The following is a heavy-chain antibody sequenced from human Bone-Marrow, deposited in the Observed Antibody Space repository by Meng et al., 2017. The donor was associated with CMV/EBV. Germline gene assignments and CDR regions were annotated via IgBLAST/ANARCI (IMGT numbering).Heavy chain of an antibody. Sequence: SETLSLTCAVYGGSFSGYYWSWIRQPPGKGLEWIGEINHSGSTNYNPSLKSRVTISVDTSKNQFSLKLSSVTAADTAVYYCARHGFGVPWGWFDPWGQGTLVTVSS. V-gene: IGHV4-34*01. CDR3: ARHGFGVPWGWFDP. D-gene: IGHD3-3*01. J-gene: IGHJ5*02. CDR1: GGSFSGYY. CDR2: INHSGST.